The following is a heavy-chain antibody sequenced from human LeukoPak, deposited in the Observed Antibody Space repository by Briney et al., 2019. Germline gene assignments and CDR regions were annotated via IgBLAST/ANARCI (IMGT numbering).Heavy chain of an antibody. CDR2: VYAGGAT. CDR3: ASLGGASRGC. CDR1: GFTVNANN. Sequence: GGSLRLSCTAPGFTVNANNMNWVRQAPGKGLEWVSLVYAGGATHYAEPVKGRFTISRDSSKESLWLQMNSLTTDDTAVYYCASLGGASRGCWGQGTLVTVSS. V-gene: IGHV3-66*02. J-gene: IGHJ4*02. D-gene: IGHD3-3*01.